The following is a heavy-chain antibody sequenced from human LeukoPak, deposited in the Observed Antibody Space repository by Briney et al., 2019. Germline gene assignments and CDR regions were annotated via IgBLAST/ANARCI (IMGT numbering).Heavy chain of an antibody. D-gene: IGHD3-3*01. CDR1: RFIFDNYG. J-gene: IGHJ3*02. CDR3: AKSRLSGINDAFDI. Sequence: PGGSLRLSCAASRFIFDNYGMTWVRQAPGKGLEWVSAITGSAVSTFYADSVKGRFTTSRDNSKNTLYLQMNSLRAEDTAVYYCAKSRLSGINDAFDIWGQGTMVTVSS. V-gene: IGHV3-23*01. CDR2: ITGSAVST.